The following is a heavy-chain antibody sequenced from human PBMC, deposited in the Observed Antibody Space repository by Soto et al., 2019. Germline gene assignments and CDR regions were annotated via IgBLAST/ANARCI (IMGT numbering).Heavy chain of an antibody. CDR3: ARVVDYYAPCYSYGMDV. CDR1: GFTFSTYT. Sequence: EVQLVESGGGLVKPGGSLRLSCAASGFTFSTYTMNWVRQAPGKGLEWVSSISSSSSYRYYTDSVKGRFTISRDNAKNSLYLQMNSLRAEDTAVYYCARVVDYYAPCYSYGMDVWGQGTTVTVSS. D-gene: IGHD3-10*01. V-gene: IGHV3-21*01. CDR2: ISSSSSYR. J-gene: IGHJ6*02.